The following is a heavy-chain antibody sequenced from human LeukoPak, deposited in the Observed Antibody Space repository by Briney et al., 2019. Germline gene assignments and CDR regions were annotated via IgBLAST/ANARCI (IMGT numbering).Heavy chain of an antibody. V-gene: IGHV1-18*01. D-gene: IGHD2-2*01. Sequence: ASVKVSCKASGYTFTSYGISWVRQAPGQGLEWMGWISAYNGNTNHAQKLQGRVTMTTDTSTSTAYMELRSLRSDDTAVYYCARDPLCSTSCYVCGSCSWGGFDYWGQGTLVTVSS. CDR1: GYTFTSYG. CDR2: ISAYNGNT. J-gene: IGHJ4*02. CDR3: ARDPLCSTSCYVCGSCSWGGFDY.